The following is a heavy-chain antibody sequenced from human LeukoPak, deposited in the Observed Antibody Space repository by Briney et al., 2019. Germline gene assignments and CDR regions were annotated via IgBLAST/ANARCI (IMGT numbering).Heavy chain of an antibody. D-gene: IGHD3-10*01. Sequence: SETLSLTCTVSGYSISSGYYWSWIRQPAGKGLEWIGRIYTSGSTNYNPSLKSRVTMSVDTSKNQFSLKLSSVTAADTAVYYCARGPRVYYYYMDVWGKGTTVTISS. CDR1: GYSISSGYY. CDR3: ARGPRVYYYYMDV. CDR2: IYTSGST. V-gene: IGHV4-4*07. J-gene: IGHJ6*03.